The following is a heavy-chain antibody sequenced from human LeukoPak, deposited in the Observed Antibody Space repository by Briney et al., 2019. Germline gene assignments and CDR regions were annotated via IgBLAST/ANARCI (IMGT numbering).Heavy chain of an antibody. Sequence: SETLPLTCTVSGGSISSSSYYWGWIRQPPGKGLEWIGSIYYSGSTYYNPSLKSRVTISVDTSKNQFSLKLSSVTAADTAVYYCARPFSLFSLYDRRGYDAFDIWGQGTMVTVSS. CDR2: IYYSGST. CDR1: GGSISSSSYY. V-gene: IGHV4-39*01. J-gene: IGHJ3*02. D-gene: IGHD3-22*01. CDR3: ARPFSLFSLYDRRGYDAFDI.